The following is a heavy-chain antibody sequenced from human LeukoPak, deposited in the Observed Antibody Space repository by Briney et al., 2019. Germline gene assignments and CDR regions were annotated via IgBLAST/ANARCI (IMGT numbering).Heavy chain of an antibody. CDR1: GGSFSGFN. CDR2: IHHSRGT. D-gene: IGHD5-24*01. Sequence: KPSETLSLTCAVHGGSFSGFNWTWMRQSPGKGPEWIGEIHHSRGTNYNPSLNSRVTISEDTSKNQFSLTLNSVTAADTAVYFCARGLGEGYPDYWGQGTLVTVSS. V-gene: IGHV4-34*01. J-gene: IGHJ4*02. CDR3: ARGLGEGYPDY.